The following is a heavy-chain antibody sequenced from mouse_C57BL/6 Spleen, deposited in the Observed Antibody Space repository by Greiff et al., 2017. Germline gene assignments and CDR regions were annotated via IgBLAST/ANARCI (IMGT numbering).Heavy chain of an antibody. CDR3: APDYPWFAY. J-gene: IGHJ3*01. CDR1: GFTFSSYA. Sequence: EVQRVESGGGLVKPGGSLKLSCAASGFTFSSYAMSWVRQTPEKRLEWVATISDGGSYTYYPDNVKGRFTISRDNAKNNLYLQMSHLKSEDTAMYYCAPDYPWFAYWGQGTLVTVSA. D-gene: IGHD2-4*01. CDR2: ISDGGSYT. V-gene: IGHV5-4*01.